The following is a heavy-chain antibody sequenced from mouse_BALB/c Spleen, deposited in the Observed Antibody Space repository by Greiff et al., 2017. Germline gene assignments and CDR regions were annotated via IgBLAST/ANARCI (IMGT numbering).Heavy chain of an antibody. Sequence: EVQLQESGAELVKPGASVKLSCTASGFNIKDTYMHWVKQRPEQGLEWIGRIDPANGNTKYDPKFPGKATITADTSSNTAYLQLSSLTSEDTAVYYCGRGAMDYWGQGTSVTVSS. V-gene: IGHV14-3*02. CDR2: IDPANGNT. CDR3: GRGAMDY. CDR1: GFNIKDTY. J-gene: IGHJ4*01.